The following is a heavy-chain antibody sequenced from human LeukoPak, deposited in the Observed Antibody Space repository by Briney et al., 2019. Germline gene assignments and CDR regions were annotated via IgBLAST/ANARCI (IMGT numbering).Heavy chain of an antibody. V-gene: IGHV4-30-2*01. J-gene: IGHJ3*02. Sequence: PSETLSLTCTVSGGSISSGGYYWSWIRQPPGKGLEWIGYIYHSGSTYYNPSLKSRVTISVDRSKNQFSLKLSSVTAADTAVYYCASEGLRFLESERTDAFDIWGQGTMVTVSS. CDR3: ASEGLRFLESERTDAFDI. CDR1: GGSISSGGYY. CDR2: IYHSGST. D-gene: IGHD3-3*01.